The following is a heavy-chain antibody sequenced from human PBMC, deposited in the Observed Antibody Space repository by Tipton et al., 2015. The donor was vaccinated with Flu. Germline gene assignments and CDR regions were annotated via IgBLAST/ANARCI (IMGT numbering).Heavy chain of an antibody. V-gene: IGHV4-31*02. D-gene: IGHD4-11*01. J-gene: IGHJ5*01. CDR3: ARRDYSNYVSVPKNWFDS. CDR2: IYYSGST. Sequence: GEALNSGGAYWTWVRQHPGKGLEWIASIYYSGSTYYNPSLTSRVTISVDRSKNQFSLKLSSVTAADTAVYYCARRDYSNYVSVPKNWFDSWDQGTLVTVSS. CDR1: GEALNSGGAY.